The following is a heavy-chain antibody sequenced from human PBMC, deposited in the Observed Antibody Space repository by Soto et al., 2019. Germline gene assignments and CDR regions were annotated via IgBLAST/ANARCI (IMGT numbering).Heavy chain of an antibody. Sequence: SETLSLTCTVSGGSISSYYWSWIRQPPGKGLEWIGYIYYSGSTNYNPSLKSRVTISVDTSKNQFPLKLSSVTAADTAVYYCARAVMHYYDSSGLDAFDIWGQGTMVTVSS. V-gene: IGHV4-59*01. J-gene: IGHJ3*02. CDR3: ARAVMHYYDSSGLDAFDI. CDR2: IYYSGST. CDR1: GGSISSYY. D-gene: IGHD3-22*01.